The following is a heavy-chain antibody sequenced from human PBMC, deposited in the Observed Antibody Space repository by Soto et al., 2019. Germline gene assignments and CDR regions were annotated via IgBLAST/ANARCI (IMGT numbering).Heavy chain of an antibody. D-gene: IGHD1-26*01. CDR3: VKDSPVSGKYQDLDY. J-gene: IGHJ4*02. CDR2: LTPGGETT. V-gene: IGHV3-23*01. Sequence: PGGSLSLSCAASGVNSRGEAMTWVRQAPGKGLDWISALTPGGETTYYINSVKGRFTISRDSAKDTLFLQMNSLTDADTAIYYCVKDSPVSGKYQDLDYWGQGTLVTVSS. CDR1: GVNSRGEA.